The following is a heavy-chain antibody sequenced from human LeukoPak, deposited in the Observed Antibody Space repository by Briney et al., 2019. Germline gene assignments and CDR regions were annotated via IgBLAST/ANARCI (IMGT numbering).Heavy chain of an antibody. J-gene: IGHJ4*02. V-gene: IGHV4-59*08. Sequence: PSETLSLTCAVSGGSLSRYYWSWIRQPPGKGLEWIGYIYYSGSTNYNPSLKSRVTISVDTSKNQFSLKLSSVTAADTAVYYCARSSCSGGSCYLIDYWGQGTLVTVSS. CDR1: GGSLSRYY. CDR3: ARSSCSGGSCYLIDY. D-gene: IGHD2-15*01. CDR2: IYYSGST.